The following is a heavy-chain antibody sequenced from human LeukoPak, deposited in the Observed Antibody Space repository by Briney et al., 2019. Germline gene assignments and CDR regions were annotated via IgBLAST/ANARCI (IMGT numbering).Heavy chain of an antibody. CDR2: INPSGGTT. V-gene: IGHV1-46*01. J-gene: IGHJ5*02. CDR1: GYTFTSYS. Sequence: EASVKVSCKASGYTFTSYSIHWVRQAPGQGLEWMGIINPSGGTTTYTQKFQGRVTMTRDMSTSTVYMELSSLRSEDTGVYYCARRPNYYGSENWFDPWGQGTLVTVSS. D-gene: IGHD3-10*01. CDR3: ARRPNYYGSENWFDP.